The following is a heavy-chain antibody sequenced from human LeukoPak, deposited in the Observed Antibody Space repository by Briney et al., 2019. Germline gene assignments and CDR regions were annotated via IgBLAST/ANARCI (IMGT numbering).Heavy chain of an antibody. CDR1: GFTFSSYS. Sequence: GGSLRLSCAASGFTFSSYSMNWVRQAPGKGLEWVSSISSSSSYIYYTDSVKGRFTISRDNAKNSLYLQMNSVRVDDMALYYCAKTSGSALDYWGQGTLVTVSS. CDR3: AKTSGSALDY. J-gene: IGHJ4*02. V-gene: IGHV3-21*04. D-gene: IGHD6-19*01. CDR2: ISSSSSYI.